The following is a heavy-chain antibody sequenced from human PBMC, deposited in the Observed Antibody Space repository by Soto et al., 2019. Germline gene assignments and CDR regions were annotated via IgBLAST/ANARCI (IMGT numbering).Heavy chain of an antibody. CDR3: DRFTTTVVFDY. CDR2: IYHSGST. CDR1: GGSISSGGYS. J-gene: IGHJ4*02. Sequence: SETLSLTCAVSGGSISSGGYSWSWIRQPPGKGLEWIGYIYHSGSTYYNPSLKSRVTISVDRSKNQFSLKLSSVTAADTAVYYCDRFTTTVVFDYWGQGTLVTVSS. D-gene: IGHD4-17*01. V-gene: IGHV4-30-2*01.